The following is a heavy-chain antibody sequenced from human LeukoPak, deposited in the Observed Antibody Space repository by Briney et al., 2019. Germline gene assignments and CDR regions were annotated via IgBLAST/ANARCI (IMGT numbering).Heavy chain of an antibody. J-gene: IGHJ4*02. CDR3: AKSRIVVVPADFDY. CDR1: GFTFSSYS. D-gene: IGHD2-2*01. CDR2: ISSSSSYI. Sequence: GGSLRLSCAASGFTFSSYSMNWVRQAPGKGLEWVSSISSSSSYIYYADSVKGRFTISRDNSKNTLYLQMNSLRAEDTAVYYCAKSRIVVVPADFDYWGQGTLVTVSS. V-gene: IGHV3-21*04.